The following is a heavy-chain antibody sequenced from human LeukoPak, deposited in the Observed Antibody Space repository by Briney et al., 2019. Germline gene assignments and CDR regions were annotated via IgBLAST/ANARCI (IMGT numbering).Heavy chain of an antibody. Sequence: GASVKVSCKASGYTFTNYGISWVRQAPGQGLEWMGWINPNSGGTNYAQKFQGRVTMTRDTSISTAYMEVSRLRSDDTAVYYCATSRNWNDLDFHHWGQGTLVTVSS. V-gene: IGHV1-2*02. D-gene: IGHD1-1*01. CDR1: GYTFTNYG. CDR2: INPNSGGT. CDR3: ATSRNWNDLDFHH. J-gene: IGHJ1*01.